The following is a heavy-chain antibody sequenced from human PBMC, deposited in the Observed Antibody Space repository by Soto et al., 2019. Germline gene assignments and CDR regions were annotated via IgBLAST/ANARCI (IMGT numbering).Heavy chain of an antibody. CDR3: GKDTWYYCGSGRDFDY. J-gene: IGHJ4*02. Sequence: EVQLVESGGGLVQPGRSLRLSCAASGFTFDDYAMHWVRQAPGKGLEWVSGISWNSGSIGYADSVKGRFTISRDNAKNSLYLLMNSLRAEDTALYYCGKDTWYYCGSGRDFDYWGQGTLVTVSA. D-gene: IGHD3-10*01. CDR1: GFTFDDYA. V-gene: IGHV3-9*01. CDR2: ISWNSGSI.